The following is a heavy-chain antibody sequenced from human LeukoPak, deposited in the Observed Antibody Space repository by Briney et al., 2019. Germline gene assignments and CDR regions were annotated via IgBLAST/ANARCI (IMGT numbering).Heavy chain of an antibody. CDR2: IRYDGSNK. Sequence: VPPGGSLGLSCAASGFTFDDYAMPWVRPAPGKGLEWVAFIRYDGSNKYYADSVKGRFTISRNNSKNTLYLQMNSLRAEDTAVYYCAKGGYGYSSGYDFDYWGQGTLVTVSS. V-gene: IGHV3-30*02. CDR3: AKGGYGYSSGYDFDY. D-gene: IGHD6-19*01. J-gene: IGHJ4*02. CDR1: GFTFDDYA.